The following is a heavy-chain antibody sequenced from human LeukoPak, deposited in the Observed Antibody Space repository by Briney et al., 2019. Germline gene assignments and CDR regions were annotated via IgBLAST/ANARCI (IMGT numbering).Heavy chain of an antibody. CDR1: GGSFSGYY. D-gene: IGHD3-10*01. CDR3: ASGGRGDYYFDD. Sequence: PSETLSLTCAVYGGSFSGYYWGWIRQPPGKGLEWIGSIYYSGSTYYNPSLKSRVTISVDTSKNQFSLKLRSVTAADTAVYYCASGGRGDYYFDDWGQGTLVTVSS. J-gene: IGHJ4*02. V-gene: IGHV4-34*01. CDR2: IYYSGST.